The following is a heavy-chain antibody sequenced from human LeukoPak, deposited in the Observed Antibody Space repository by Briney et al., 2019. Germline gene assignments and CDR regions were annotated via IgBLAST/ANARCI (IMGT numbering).Heavy chain of an antibody. V-gene: IGHV3-30*02. CDR1: GFTFSSYG. D-gene: IGHD6-6*01. J-gene: IGHJ4*02. CDR3: AKGGARQVDY. CDR2: IRYDGSNK. Sequence: GGSLRLSFAASGFTFSSYGMHWVRQAPGKGLEWVAFIRYDGSNKYYADSVKGRFTISRDNSKNTLYLQMNSLRAEDTAVYYCAKGGARQVDYWGQGTLVTVSS.